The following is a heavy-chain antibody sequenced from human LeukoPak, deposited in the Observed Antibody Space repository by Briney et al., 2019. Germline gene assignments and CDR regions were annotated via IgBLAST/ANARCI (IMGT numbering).Heavy chain of an antibody. CDR3: ARGTYGSGIITNWFDP. CDR2: ISSSSSYI. CDR1: GFTFSSYS. J-gene: IGHJ5*02. Sequence: GGSLRLPCAASGFTFSSYSMNWVRQAPGKGLEWVSSISSSSSYIYYADSVKGRFTISRDNAKNSLYLQMNSLRAEDTAVYYCARGTYGSGIITNWFDPWGQGTLVTVSS. D-gene: IGHD3-10*01. V-gene: IGHV3-21*01.